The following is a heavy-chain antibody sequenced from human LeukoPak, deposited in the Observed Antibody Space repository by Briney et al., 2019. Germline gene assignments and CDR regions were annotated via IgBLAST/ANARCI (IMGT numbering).Heavy chain of an antibody. CDR2: MYHSGVT. V-gene: IGHV4-59*01. CDR1: GVSITFYY. Sequence: SETLSLTCTVSGVSITFYYWSWIRQPPGKGLEWIGNMYHSGVTNYNPSLRSRLTISIDTSKNQFSLRLTSVTAADTAVYYCARTCSSSDCFNTTPDNRFDPWGQGSLVTVSS. CDR3: ARTCSSSDCFNTTPDNRFDP. J-gene: IGHJ5*02. D-gene: IGHD2-2*01.